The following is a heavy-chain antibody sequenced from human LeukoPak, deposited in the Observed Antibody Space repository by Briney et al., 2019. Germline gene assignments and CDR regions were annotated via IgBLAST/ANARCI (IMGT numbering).Heavy chain of an antibody. CDR1: GYFISSGYY. CDR3: AREKEESPYSSSWKGDYYYYYMDV. Sequence: SETLSLTCTVSGYFISSGYYWGWIRQPPGKGLEWIGSIYYNGSTYYNPSLKSRVTTSVDTSKNQFSLKLSSVTAADTAVYYCAREKEESPYSSSWKGDYYYYYMDVWGKGTTVTVSS. D-gene: IGHD6-13*01. J-gene: IGHJ6*03. V-gene: IGHV4-38-2*02. CDR2: IYYNGST.